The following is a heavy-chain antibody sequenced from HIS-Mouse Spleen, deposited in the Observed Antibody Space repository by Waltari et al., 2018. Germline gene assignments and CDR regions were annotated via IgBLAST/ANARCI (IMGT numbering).Heavy chain of an antibody. CDR3: AREIPYSSSWYDWYFDL. J-gene: IGHJ2*01. D-gene: IGHD6-13*01. Sequence: QLQLQESGPGLVKPSETLSLTCTVSGGSISSSSYYWGWIRQPPGKGLAGIGSIYYSGSAYNNPSLKSRVTISVATSKNQFSLKLSSVTAADTAVYYCAREIPYSSSWYDWYFDLWGRGTLVTVSS. V-gene: IGHV4-39*07. CDR2: IYYSGSA. CDR1: GGSISSSSYY.